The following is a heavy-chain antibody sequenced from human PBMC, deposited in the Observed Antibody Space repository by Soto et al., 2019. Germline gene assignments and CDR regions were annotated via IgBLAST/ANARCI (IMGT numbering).Heavy chain of an antibody. CDR3: ARSTTPYSSGWRAEYFQH. V-gene: IGHV1-18*01. Sequence: ASVKVSCKASGYTFTSYGISWVRQAPGQGLEWMGWISAYNGNTNYAQKLQGRVTMTTDTSTSTAYMELRSLRSDDTAVYYCARSTTPYSSGWRAEYFQHWGQGTLVTVSS. CDR1: GYTFTSYG. CDR2: ISAYNGNT. J-gene: IGHJ1*01. D-gene: IGHD6-19*01.